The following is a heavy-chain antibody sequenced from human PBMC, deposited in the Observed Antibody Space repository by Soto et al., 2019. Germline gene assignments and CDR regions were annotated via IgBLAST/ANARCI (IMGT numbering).Heavy chain of an antibody. Sequence: PSETLSLTCTLSGGSISPYYWSWIRQPPGKELEWIGYIYYTGSTKYNPSLKSRGTISIGTSQNHFSLRLSSVTAADTAVYYCVRVGGYYGDYPNVDYWGQGVQVTVSS. D-gene: IGHD4-17*01. V-gene: IGHV4-59*01. CDR2: IYYTGST. CDR3: VRVGGYYGDYPNVDY. J-gene: IGHJ4*02. CDR1: GGSISPYY.